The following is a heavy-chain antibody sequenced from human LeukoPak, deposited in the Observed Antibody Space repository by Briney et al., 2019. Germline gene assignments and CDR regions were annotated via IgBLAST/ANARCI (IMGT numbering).Heavy chain of an antibody. CDR1: GGTFSSFG. D-gene: IGHD2-2*02. V-gene: IGHV1-18*01. CDR3: ARDGGYCSSTSCYTGSDY. Sequence: ASVKVSCKASGGTFSSFGISWVRQAPGQGLEWMGWISAYNGNTNYAQKLQGRVTMTTDTSTSTAYMELRSLRSDDTAVYYCARDGGYCSSTSCYTGSDYWGQGTLVTVSS. J-gene: IGHJ4*02. CDR2: ISAYNGNT.